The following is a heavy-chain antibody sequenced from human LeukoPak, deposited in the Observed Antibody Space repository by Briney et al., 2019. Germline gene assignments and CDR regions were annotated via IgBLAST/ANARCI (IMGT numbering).Heavy chain of an antibody. Sequence: SETLSLTCAVYGGSFSGYYWSWIRQPPGKGLEWIGEINHSGSTNYNPSLKSRVTISVDTSKNQFSLKLSSVTAADTAVYYCARLPSYCSGGSCYAGAPQHWGQGTLVTVSS. CDR2: INHSGST. V-gene: IGHV4-34*01. J-gene: IGHJ1*01. CDR3: ARLPSYCSGGSCYAGAPQH. D-gene: IGHD2-15*01. CDR1: GGSFSGYY.